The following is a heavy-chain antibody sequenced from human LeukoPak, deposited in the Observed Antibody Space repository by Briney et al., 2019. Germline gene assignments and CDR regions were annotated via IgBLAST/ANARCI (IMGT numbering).Heavy chain of an antibody. Sequence: SVKVSCKASGGTFSSYAISWVRQAPGQGFEWMGRIIPISGTANYAQKFQGRVTITTDESTSTASMELSSLKSEDTAVYYCARGWNDADLTCYYYYMDVWGKGTTVTVSS. CDR2: IIPISGTA. CDR3: ARGWNDADLTCYYYYMDV. V-gene: IGHV1-69*05. CDR1: GGTFSSYA. D-gene: IGHD1-1*01. J-gene: IGHJ6*03.